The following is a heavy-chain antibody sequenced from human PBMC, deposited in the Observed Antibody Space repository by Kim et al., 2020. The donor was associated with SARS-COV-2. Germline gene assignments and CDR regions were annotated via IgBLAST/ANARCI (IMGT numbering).Heavy chain of an antibody. Sequence: SETLSLTCTVSGGSISSYYWSWIRQPPGKGLEWIGYIYSSGSTNYNPSLKSRVTISVDTSKNQFSLKLSPVTAADTAVYYCARTYYDFWCGYYSYYYYMDVWGKGTTVTVSS. V-gene: IGHV4-59*01. CDR2: IYSSGST. CDR3: ARTYYDFWCGYYSYYYYMDV. CDR1: GGSISSYY. J-gene: IGHJ6*03. D-gene: IGHD3-3*01.